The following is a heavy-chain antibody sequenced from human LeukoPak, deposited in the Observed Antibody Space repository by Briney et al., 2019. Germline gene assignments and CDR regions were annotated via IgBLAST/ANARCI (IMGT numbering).Heavy chain of an antibody. J-gene: IGHJ3*02. CDR3: ARGWYGSGEDAFDI. V-gene: IGHV1-69*06. CDR1: GGTFSSYA. D-gene: IGHD3-10*01. Sequence: GSSVKVSCKASGGTFSSYAISWVRQAPGQGLEWMGGIIPIFGTANYAQKFQGRVTITADKSTSTAYMELSSLRSEDTAVYYCARGWYGSGEDAFDIWGQGTMVTVSS. CDR2: IIPIFGTA.